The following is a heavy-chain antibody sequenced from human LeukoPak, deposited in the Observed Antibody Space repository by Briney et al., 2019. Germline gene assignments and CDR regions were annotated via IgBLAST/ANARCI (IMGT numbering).Heavy chain of an antibody. Sequence: SETLSLTCAVYGGSFSGYYWSWIRQPPGKGLEWIGEINHSGSTNYNPSLKSRVTISVDTSKNQFSLKLSSVTAADTAVYYCAGGGLSYSWWFDPWGQGTLVTVSS. J-gene: IGHJ5*02. CDR2: INHSGST. CDR3: AGGGLSYSWWFDP. V-gene: IGHV4-34*01. D-gene: IGHD1-26*01. CDR1: GGSFSGYY.